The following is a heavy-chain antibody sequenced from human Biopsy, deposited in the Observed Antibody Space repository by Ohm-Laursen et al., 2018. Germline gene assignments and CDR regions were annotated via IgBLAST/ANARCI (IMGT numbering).Heavy chain of an antibody. CDR1: GDAFLGYY. CDR3: ARDLLEWSLPS. V-gene: IGHV1-2*02. Sequence: ASVKASRKASGDAFLGYYLHWVRQAPGQGLEWMGSIYPNSGDTDFAQKFQGRVSMTRDTSVSTAYLELSSLRSDDTAIYYCARDLLEWSLPSWGQGTLVTVSS. CDR2: IYPNSGDT. D-gene: IGHD3-3*01. J-gene: IGHJ4*02.